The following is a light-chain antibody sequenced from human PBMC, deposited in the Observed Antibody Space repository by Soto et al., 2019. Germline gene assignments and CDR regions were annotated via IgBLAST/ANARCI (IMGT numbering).Light chain of an antibody. CDR2: DAS. J-gene: IGKJ2*01. V-gene: IGKV1-5*01. CDR1: QSINSW. Sequence: DIQMTQSPSTLSASVGDSVTITCRASQSINSWLAWYQQKPGKAPKFLIYDASSLESGVPSRFSGSGSGTEFTLTIRRLQPEAFATYYCQQYNSYPHTFGQGTKRET. CDR3: QQYNSYPHT.